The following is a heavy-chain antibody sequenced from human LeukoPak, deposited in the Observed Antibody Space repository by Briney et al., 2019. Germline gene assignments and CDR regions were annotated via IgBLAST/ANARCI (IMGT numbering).Heavy chain of an antibody. CDR3: AKARLSTGWAYNDY. V-gene: IGHV3-23*01. Sequence: GSLRLSCAASGFTFVNYAMSWVRQAPGKGLERVSAVVGAGTTTFYADSVKGRFTISRDNSRNTVYLQINSLRAGDTAVYYCAKARLSTGWAYNDYWGQGTLVTVSS. D-gene: IGHD6-19*01. CDR2: VVGAGTTT. J-gene: IGHJ4*02. CDR1: GFTFVNYA.